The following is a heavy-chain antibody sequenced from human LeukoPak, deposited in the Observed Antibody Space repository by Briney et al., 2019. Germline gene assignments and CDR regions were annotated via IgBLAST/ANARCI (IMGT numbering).Heavy chain of an antibody. CDR1: GDSISSYH. J-gene: IGHJ4*02. CDR2: ISYSGST. Sequence: SETLSLTCTVSGDSISSYHWSWIRQPPGKGREWIGYISYSGSTNYNPSLKSRVTISVDTSKNQFSLKVSSVTAADTAVYYCARVGRGDYVWGSYSFDYWGQGTLVTVSS. CDR3: ARVGRGDYVWGSYSFDY. D-gene: IGHD3-16*01. V-gene: IGHV4-59*01.